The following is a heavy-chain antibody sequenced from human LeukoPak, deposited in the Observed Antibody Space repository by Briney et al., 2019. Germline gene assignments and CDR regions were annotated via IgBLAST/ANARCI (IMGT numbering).Heavy chain of an antibody. CDR1: GGSISSYY. V-gene: IGHV4-59*12. Sequence: SETLSLTCTVSGGSISSYYWSWIRQPPGKGLEWIGYIYYSGSTNYNPSLKSRVTISVDTSKNQFSLKLSSVTAADTAVYYCARGPRRVVALSSWGQGTLVTVSS. D-gene: IGHD5-12*01. CDR2: IYYSGST. CDR3: ARGPRRVVALSS. J-gene: IGHJ4*02.